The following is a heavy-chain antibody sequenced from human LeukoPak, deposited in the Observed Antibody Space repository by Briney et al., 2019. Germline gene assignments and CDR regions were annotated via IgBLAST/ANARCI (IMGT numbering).Heavy chain of an antibody. CDR2: ISSSSSYI. Sequence: GGSLRLSCAASGFTFSSYSMNWARQAPGKGLEWVSSISSSSSYIYYADSVKGRFTISGDNAKNSLYLQMNSLRAEDTAVYYCAREYCSGGSCYGYDYWGQGTLVTVSS. J-gene: IGHJ4*02. CDR3: AREYCSGGSCYGYDY. D-gene: IGHD2-15*01. CDR1: GFTFSSYS. V-gene: IGHV3-21*01.